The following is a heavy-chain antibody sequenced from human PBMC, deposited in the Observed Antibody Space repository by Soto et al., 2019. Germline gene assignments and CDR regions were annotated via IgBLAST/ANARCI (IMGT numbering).Heavy chain of an antibody. J-gene: IGHJ6*02. CDR2: IYTSGST. D-gene: IGHD3-22*01. CDR3: ARDRAYYDSSGYYYYYYGMDV. V-gene: IGHV4-4*07. CDR1: GGSISSYY. Sequence: PSETLSLTCTVCGGSISSYYWSWIRQPAGKXLEWIGRIYTSGSTNYNPSLKSRVTMSVDTSKNQFSLKLSSVTAADTAVYYCARDRAYYDSSGYYYYYYGMDVWGQGTTVTVSS.